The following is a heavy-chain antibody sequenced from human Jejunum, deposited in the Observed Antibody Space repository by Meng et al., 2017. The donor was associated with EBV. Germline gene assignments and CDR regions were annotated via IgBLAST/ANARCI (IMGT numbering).Heavy chain of an antibody. J-gene: IGHJ4*02. V-gene: IGHV1-2*06. CDR1: GYIFTDYY. Sequence: QVQVVQSGAEVKKPGASVKVSCKASGYIFTDYYTHWVRQAPGQGLEWVGRMNSNSGSTNYAQKFQGRVTMTRDTSISTAYMDLSGLRSDDTAVYYCARATLSGYHDRFFDYWGQGTLVTVSS. CDR3: ARATLSGYHDRFFDY. CDR2: MNSNSGST. D-gene: IGHD3-9*01.